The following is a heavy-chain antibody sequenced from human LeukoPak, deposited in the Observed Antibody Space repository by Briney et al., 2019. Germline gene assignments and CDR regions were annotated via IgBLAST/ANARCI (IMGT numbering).Heavy chain of an antibody. J-gene: IGHJ6*03. CDR1: GYSFTSYW. V-gene: IGHV5-51*01. CDR2: IYPGDSDT. D-gene: IGHD3-3*01. CDR3: ARGLYDFWSGYYYYYYMDV. Sequence: GESLKISCKGSGYSFTSYWIGWVRQMPGKGLEWMGIIYPGDSDTRYSPSFQGQVTISADKSISTAYLQWSSLKASDTAMYYCARGLYDFWSGYYYYYYMDVWGKGTTVTVSS.